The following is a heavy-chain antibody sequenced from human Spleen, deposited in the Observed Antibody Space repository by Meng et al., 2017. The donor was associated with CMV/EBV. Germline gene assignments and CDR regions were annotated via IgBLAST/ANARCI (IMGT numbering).Heavy chain of an antibody. CDR2: IYHSGST. J-gene: IGHJ4*02. CDR3: ARIERRRILKYCGSDCSTTDY. D-gene: IGHD2-21*02. V-gene: IGHV4-4*02. Sequence: QVQLQGSGPGLVKPSGTLSLTCPVSGGSISSSNLWTWVRQVPGKGLEWIGEIYHSGSTNYNPSLKSRVTISVDKFKNQFSLKLGSVTAADTAVYYCARIERRRILKYCGSDCSTTDYWGQGTLVTVSS. CDR1: GGSISSSNL.